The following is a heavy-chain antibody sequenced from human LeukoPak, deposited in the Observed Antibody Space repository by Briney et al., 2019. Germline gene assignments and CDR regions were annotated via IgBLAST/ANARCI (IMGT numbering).Heavy chain of an antibody. J-gene: IGHJ4*02. Sequence: PGGSLRLSCAVSGITLSNYGMSWVRQAPGKGLEWVAGISGSGCGTNYADSVKGRFTISRDNPKNTLYLQMNSLRAEDTAVYFCAKRGVVIRVILVGFHKEAYYFDSWGQGALVTVSS. CDR3: AKRGVVIRVILVGFHKEAYYFDS. D-gene: IGHD3-22*01. CDR1: GITLSNYG. V-gene: IGHV3-23*01. CDR2: ISGSGCGT.